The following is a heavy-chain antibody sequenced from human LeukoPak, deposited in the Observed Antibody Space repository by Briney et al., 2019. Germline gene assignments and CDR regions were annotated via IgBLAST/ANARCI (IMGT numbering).Heavy chain of an antibody. J-gene: IGHJ4*02. CDR2: TIPIFGTA. CDR1: GYTFTGFY. CDR3: AREEIGRDGYNYFDY. V-gene: IGHV1-69*05. Sequence: ASVKVSCKASGYTFTGFYMHWVRQAPGQGLEWMGGTIPIFGTANYAQKFQGRVTITTDESTSTAYMELSSLRSEDTAVYYCAREEIGRDGYNYFDYWGQGTLVTVSS. D-gene: IGHD5-24*01.